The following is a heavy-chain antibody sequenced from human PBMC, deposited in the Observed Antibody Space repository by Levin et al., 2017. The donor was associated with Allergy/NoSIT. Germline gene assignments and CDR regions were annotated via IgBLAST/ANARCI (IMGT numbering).Heavy chain of an antibody. D-gene: IGHD5-18*01. CDR1: GFTVSSNY. J-gene: IGHJ4*02. CDR2: IYSGGST. Sequence: GGSLRLSCAASGFTVSSNYMSWVRQAPGKGLEWVSVIYSGGSTYYADSVKGRFTISRDNSKNTLYLQMNSLRAEDTAVYYCARDSPAGGYSYGPPDYWGQGTLVTVSS. CDR3: ARDSPAGGYSYGPPDY. V-gene: IGHV3-53*01.